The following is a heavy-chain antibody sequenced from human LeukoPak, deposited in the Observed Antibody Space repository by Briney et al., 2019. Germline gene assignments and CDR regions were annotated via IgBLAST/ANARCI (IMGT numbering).Heavy chain of an antibody. Sequence: PGGSLRLSCAASGFTFSNYAMSWVRQAPGKGLEWVSAIAYVDDSTYYANSVKGRFTISRDNSKSTVYLQMNSLTVGDTAVYYCAREKQWQAKGDFWGQGTLVTVSS. CDR3: AREKQWQAKGDF. V-gene: IGHV3-23*01. CDR2: IAYVDDST. D-gene: IGHD6-19*01. J-gene: IGHJ4*02. CDR1: GFTFSNYA.